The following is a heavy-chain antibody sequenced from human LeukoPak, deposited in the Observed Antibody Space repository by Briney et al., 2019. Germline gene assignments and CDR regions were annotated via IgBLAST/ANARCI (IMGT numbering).Heavy chain of an antibody. CDR1: GFTFNNYW. D-gene: IGHD2-15*01. J-gene: IGHJ4*02. V-gene: IGHV3-7*05. Sequence: PGGSLRLSCAASGFTFNNYWMSWVRQAPGKGLEWVANIKQDGSEKYYADSVKGRFTISRDNAENSLYLQLNSLRAADTAVYYCARGYCSGVTCYSGYWGQGTLVTVSS. CDR3: ARGYCSGVTCYSGY. CDR2: IKQDGSEK.